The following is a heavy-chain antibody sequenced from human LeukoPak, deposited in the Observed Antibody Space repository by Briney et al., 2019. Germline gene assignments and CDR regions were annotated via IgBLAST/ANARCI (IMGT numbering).Heavy chain of an antibody. D-gene: IGHD3-22*01. CDR2: IYYSGST. J-gene: IGHJ4*02. Sequence: SETLSLTCTVSGGSISSSYWSWIRQPPGKGLEWIGYIYYSGSTNYNPSLKSRVTLSVDTSKNQFSLKLSSVTAADTAVYYCARLPYSSGYNIRDYWGQGTLVTVSS. CDR3: ARLPYSSGYNIRDY. V-gene: IGHV4-59*08. CDR1: GGSISSSY.